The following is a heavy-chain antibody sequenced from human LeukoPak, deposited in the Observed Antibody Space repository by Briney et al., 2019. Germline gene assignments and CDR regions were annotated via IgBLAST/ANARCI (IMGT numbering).Heavy chain of an antibody. V-gene: IGHV3-7*01. CDR2: IKQDGSEK. Sequence: GGSLRLSCAASGFTFSSYWMSWVRQAPGKGLEWVANIKQDGSEKYYVDSVKGRFTISRDNAKNSLYLQMDSLRAEDTAVYYCARLGYCSSTSCYDNDAFDIWGQGTMVTVSS. D-gene: IGHD2-2*03. CDR3: ARLGYCSSTSCYDNDAFDI. J-gene: IGHJ3*02. CDR1: GFTFSSYW.